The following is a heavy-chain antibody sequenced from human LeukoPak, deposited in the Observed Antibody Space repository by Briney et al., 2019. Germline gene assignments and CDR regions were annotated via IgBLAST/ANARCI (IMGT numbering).Heavy chain of an antibody. CDR2: ISAYNGNT. J-gene: IGHJ4*02. CDR1: GYTFTSYG. Sequence: ASVKVSCKASGYTFTSYGISWVRQAPGQGLEWMGWISAYNGNTNYAQKLQGRVTMTTDTSTSTAYMELRSLRSDDTAVYYCARSRGIAVAAPLNFDYWGQGTLVTVSS. V-gene: IGHV1-18*01. D-gene: IGHD6-19*01. CDR3: ARSRGIAVAAPLNFDY.